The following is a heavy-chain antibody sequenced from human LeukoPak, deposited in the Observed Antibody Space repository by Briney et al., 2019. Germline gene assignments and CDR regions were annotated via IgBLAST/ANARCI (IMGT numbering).Heavy chain of an antibody. CDR2: INPSGGST. CDR3: ARDVVGATTETFDY. V-gene: IGHV1-46*01. J-gene: IGHJ4*02. Sequence: ASVKVSCKASGYTFTSYGISWVRQAPGQGLEWMGVINPSGGSTSYPQKFQGRVTMTRDTSTSTVYMELSSLRSEDTAVYYCARDVVGATTETFDYWGQGTLVTVSS. D-gene: IGHD1-26*01. CDR1: GYTFTSYG.